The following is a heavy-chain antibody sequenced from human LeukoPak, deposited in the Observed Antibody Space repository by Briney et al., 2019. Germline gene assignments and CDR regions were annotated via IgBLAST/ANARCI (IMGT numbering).Heavy chain of an antibody. CDR3: AREGPRGNSQFDY. CDR1: GFSFSGHW. V-gene: IGHV3-74*01. D-gene: IGHD2/OR15-2a*01. CDR2: ISPTGSTT. Sequence: QPGGSLRLSCTASGFSFSGHWMHWARQLPGKGLVWVSRISPTGSTTSYADSVKGRFTVSRDNAKNTLYLQVNSLRAEDTAVYYCAREGPRGNSQFDYWGQGTLVTVSS. J-gene: IGHJ4*02.